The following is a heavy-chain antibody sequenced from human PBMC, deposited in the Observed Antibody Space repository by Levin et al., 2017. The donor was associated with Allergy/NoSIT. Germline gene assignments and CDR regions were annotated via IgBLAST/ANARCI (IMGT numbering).Heavy chain of an antibody. CDR2: INHSGST. D-gene: IGHD2-2*01. Sequence: SETLSLTCAVYGGSFSGYYWSWIRQPPGKGLEWIGEINHSGSTNYNPSLKSRVTISVDTSKNQFSLKLSSVTAADTAVYYCARGRGAYIVVVPAAIRHFDYWVQGTLVTVSS. CDR1: GGSFSGYY. V-gene: IGHV4-34*01. CDR3: ARGRGAYIVVVPAAIRHFDY. J-gene: IGHJ4*02.